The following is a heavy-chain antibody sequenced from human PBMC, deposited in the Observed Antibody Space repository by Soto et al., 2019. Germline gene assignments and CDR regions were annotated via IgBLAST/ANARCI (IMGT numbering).Heavy chain of an antibody. J-gene: IGHJ5*02. D-gene: IGHD3-3*01. Sequence: PSETLSLTCAVYGGSFSGYYWSWIRQPPGKGLEWIGEINHSGSTNYNPSLKSRVTISVDTSKNQFSLKLSSVTAADTAVYHCASLGATYYDFWSGYYRGPFDPWGQGTLVTVS. CDR2: INHSGST. CDR1: GGSFSGYY. CDR3: ASLGATYYDFWSGYYRGPFDP. V-gene: IGHV4-34*01.